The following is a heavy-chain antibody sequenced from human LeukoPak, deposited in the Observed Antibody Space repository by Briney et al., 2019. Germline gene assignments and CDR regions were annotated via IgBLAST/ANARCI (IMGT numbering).Heavy chain of an antibody. J-gene: IGHJ4*02. CDR2: ISSSSYI. Sequence: GGSLRLSCAASGFSFSSYSMNWVRQAPGKGLEGVSSISSSSYIYYADSVKGRFTISRDNAKNSLYLQMNSLRAEDTAVYHCALIAAAGTGSDYWGQGTLVTVSS. CDR3: ALIAAAGTGSDY. CDR1: GFSFSSYS. D-gene: IGHD6-13*01. V-gene: IGHV3-21*01.